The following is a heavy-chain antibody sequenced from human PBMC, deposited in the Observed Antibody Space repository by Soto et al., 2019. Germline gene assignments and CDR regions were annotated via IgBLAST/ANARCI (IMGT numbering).Heavy chain of an antibody. CDR2: IYYSGST. D-gene: IGHD2-15*01. CDR1: GGSISSYY. V-gene: IGHV4-59*01. Sequence: SETLSLTCTVSGGSISSYYWSWIRQPPGKGLEWIGYIYYSGSTNYNPPLKSRVTISVDTSKNQFSLKLSSVTAADTAVYYCAREADCSGGSCYYYYGMDVWGQGTTVTVSS. J-gene: IGHJ6*02. CDR3: AREADCSGGSCYYYYGMDV.